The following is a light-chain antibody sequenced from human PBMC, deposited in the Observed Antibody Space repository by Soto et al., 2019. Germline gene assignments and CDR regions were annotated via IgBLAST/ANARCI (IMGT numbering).Light chain of an antibody. Sequence: QSVLTQSPSASASLGASVKLTCTLSSGHSSDAIAWHQQQPEKGPRFLMNLNSDGSHTKGDGIPDRFSGSSSGAERYLTISGLQSEDEADYYCQTYATGIAVFGGGTKVTVL. CDR1: SGHSSDA. CDR2: LNSDGSH. J-gene: IGLJ2*01. CDR3: QTYATGIAV. V-gene: IGLV4-69*01.